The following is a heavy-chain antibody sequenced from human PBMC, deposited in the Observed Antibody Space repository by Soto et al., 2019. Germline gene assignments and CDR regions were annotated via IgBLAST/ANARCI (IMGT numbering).Heavy chain of an antibody. D-gene: IGHD6-19*01. Sequence: EVQLVESGGGLVQPGGSLRLSCAAYGFTFSSYWMHWVRQAPGKGLVWVSRINSDGSSTSYADSVKGRFTISRDNAKNTLYLQMNSLRAEDTAVYYCAREAAVAGTGFDYWGQGTLVTVSS. J-gene: IGHJ4*02. V-gene: IGHV3-74*01. CDR1: GFTFSSYW. CDR2: INSDGSST. CDR3: AREAAVAGTGFDY.